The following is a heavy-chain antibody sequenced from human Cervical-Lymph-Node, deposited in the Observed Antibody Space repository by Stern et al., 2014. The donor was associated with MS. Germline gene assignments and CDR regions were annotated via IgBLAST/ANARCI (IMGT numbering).Heavy chain of an antibody. CDR1: GFSLRAYS. V-gene: IGHV3-48*02. Sequence: EMQLVESGGHLGQPGGSLRLSCAASGFSLRAYSMSWVRPAPGKGLEWLSFISTSGNPIYYADSVGGRFTISRDMATNSLYLHMNSLRDEDTAVYYCARTWRENTFDSWGQGILVTVSS. D-gene: IGHD5-24*01. CDR2: ISTSGNPI. CDR3: ARTWRENTFDS. J-gene: IGHJ4*02.